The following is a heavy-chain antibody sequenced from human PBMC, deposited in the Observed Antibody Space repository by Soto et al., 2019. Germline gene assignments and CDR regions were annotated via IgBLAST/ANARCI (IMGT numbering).Heavy chain of an antibody. V-gene: IGHV6-1*01. J-gene: IGHJ5*02. Sequence: SQTLSLPCVISGDSVSSNTASWNWIRQSPSRGLEWLGRTYFRSKWYNDYAVSVKSRIIINPDTSNNQFSLQLNSVTPEDTAVYFCAKGDNLGPKTGYAFDPWGQGIKVTVSS. CDR1: GDSVSSNTAS. D-gene: IGHD5-12*01. CDR2: TYFRSKWYN. CDR3: AKGDNLGPKTGYAFDP.